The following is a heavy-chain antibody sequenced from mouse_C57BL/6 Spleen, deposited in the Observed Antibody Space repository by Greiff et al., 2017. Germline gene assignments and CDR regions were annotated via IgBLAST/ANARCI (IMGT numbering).Heavy chain of an antibody. CDR1: GFTSSDYY. J-gene: IGHJ1*03. V-gene: IGHV5-16*01. CDR2: INYDGSST. D-gene: IGHD4-1*01. Sequence: EVKLVESEGGLVQPGSSMKLSCTASGFTSSDYYMAWVRQVPEKGLEWVANINYDGSSTYYPDYVKSRFIISRDNAKNNLYLQMSSLKSEDTATYYCARDKLGRYWYFDVWGTGTTVTVSS. CDR3: ARDKLGRYWYFDV.